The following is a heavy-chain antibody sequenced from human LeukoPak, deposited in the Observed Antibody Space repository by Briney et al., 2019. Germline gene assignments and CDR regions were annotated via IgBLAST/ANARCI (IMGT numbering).Heavy chain of an antibody. CDR3: ARENSNYYYYMDV. D-gene: IGHD1-7*01. Sequence: ASVKVSCKASGYTFTSYTINWVRQAPGQRLEWMGWINAGNGNTKYSQEFQGRVTITRDTSASTAYMELSSLRSEDMAVYYCARENSNYYYYMDVWGKGTTVTVSS. V-gene: IGHV1-3*03. CDR2: INAGNGNT. J-gene: IGHJ6*03. CDR1: GYTFTSYT.